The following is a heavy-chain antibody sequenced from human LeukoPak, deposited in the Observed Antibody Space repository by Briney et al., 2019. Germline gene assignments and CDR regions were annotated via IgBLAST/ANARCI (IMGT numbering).Heavy chain of an antibody. CDR1: GYTFTSYA. CDR2: INAGNGNT. V-gene: IGHV1-3*01. D-gene: IGHD3-10*01. CDR3: ARALLWFGELLGDYYYGMDV. J-gene: IGHJ6*04. Sequence: ASVKVSCKASGYTFTSYAMHWVRQAPGQRLEWMGWINAGNGNTKYSQKFQGRVTITRDTFASTAYMELSGLRSEDTAVYYCARALLWFGELLGDYYYGMDVWGKGTTVTVSS.